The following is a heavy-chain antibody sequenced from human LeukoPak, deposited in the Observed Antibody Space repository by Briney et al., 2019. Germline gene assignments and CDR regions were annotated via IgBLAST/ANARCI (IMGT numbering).Heavy chain of an antibody. CDR2: IRYDGSNK. Sequence: GGSLRLSCAASGFTFSSYGMHWVRQAPGKGLEWLAFIRYDGSNKYYADAVKGRFTISRDTAKNTLYLQMNSLRAEDTAVYYCARGTRAVPAATYYYYYYMDVWGKGTTVTVSS. CDR1: GFTFSSYG. J-gene: IGHJ6*03. D-gene: IGHD2-2*01. V-gene: IGHV3-30*02. CDR3: ARGTRAVPAATYYYYYYMDV.